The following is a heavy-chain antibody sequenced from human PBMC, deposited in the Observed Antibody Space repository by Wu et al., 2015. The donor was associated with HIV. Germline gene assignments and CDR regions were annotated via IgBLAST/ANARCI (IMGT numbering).Heavy chain of an antibody. Sequence: QVRLVQSGTEVAKPGASVKISCQASGYTFSSYFMHWVRQAPGQGLEWMGIINPIGDSTTYAQKFQGRVTLTRDTSTRTGYMELRGLRSDDTAVYYCARAYSSGWYGNCDYWGQGTLVTVSS. CDR2: INPIGDST. CDR1: GYTFSSYF. V-gene: IGHV1-46*01. J-gene: IGHJ4*02. CDR3: ARAYSSGWYGNCDY. D-gene: IGHD6-19*01.